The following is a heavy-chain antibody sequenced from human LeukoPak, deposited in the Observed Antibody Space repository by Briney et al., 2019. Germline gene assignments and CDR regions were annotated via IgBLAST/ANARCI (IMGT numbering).Heavy chain of an antibody. CDR3: ARDYYGSGSYYNRGFDY. V-gene: IGHV3-7*03. CDR2: IKQDGSEK. J-gene: IGHJ4*02. Sequence: PGGSLRLSCAASGFTFSSYWMSWVRQAPGKGLEWVANIKQDGSEKYYVDSVKGRFTISRDNAKNSLYLQMNSLRAEDTAVYYRARDYYGSGSYYNRGFDYWGQGTLVTVSS. CDR1: GFTFSSYW. D-gene: IGHD3-10*01.